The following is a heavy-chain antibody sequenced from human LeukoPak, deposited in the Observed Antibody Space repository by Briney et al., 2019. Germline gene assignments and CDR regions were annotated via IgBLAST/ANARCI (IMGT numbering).Heavy chain of an antibody. D-gene: IGHD6-13*01. J-gene: IGHJ4*02. CDR2: IGSSDSTT. V-gene: IGHV3-48*03. CDR3: ARVHHSSSWGTDDC. CDR1: GFTFSSYE. Sequence: PGGSLRLSCVASGFTFSSYEMNWVRQAPGKGLEWLSYIGSSDSTTHYADSVKGRFTIARDNAKNSLYLHMNSLRSEDTAVYYCARVHHSSSWGTDDCWGQGTLVTVSS.